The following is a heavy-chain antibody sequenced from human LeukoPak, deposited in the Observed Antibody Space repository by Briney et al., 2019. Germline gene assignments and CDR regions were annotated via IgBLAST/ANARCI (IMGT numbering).Heavy chain of an antibody. J-gene: IGHJ3*01. D-gene: IGHD4-17*01. Sequence: PGGSLRLHCSASRFKFGSYAMTWVRQAPGKGLEWVSSTNADGGVTSYADSVKGRFSISRDNSKSTLYLQMNSLRVEDTAVYCCGRDPNGDYIGAFDFWGQGIMVTVSS. CDR2: TNADGGVT. CDR3: GRDPNGDYIGAFDF. V-gene: IGHV3-23*01. CDR1: RFKFGSYA.